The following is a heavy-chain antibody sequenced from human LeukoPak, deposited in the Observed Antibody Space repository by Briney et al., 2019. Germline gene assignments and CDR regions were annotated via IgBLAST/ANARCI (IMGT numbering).Heavy chain of an antibody. D-gene: IGHD6-13*01. CDR1: GGSFSGYY. CDR2: INHSGST. V-gene: IGHV4-34*01. Sequence: SETLSLTCAVYGGSFSGYYWSWIRQPPGKGLEWIGEINHSGSTNYNPSLKSRVTISVDTSKNQFSLKLSSVTAADTAVYYSASYTGSSSLFDPWGQGTLVTVSS. CDR3: ASYTGSSSLFDP. J-gene: IGHJ5*02.